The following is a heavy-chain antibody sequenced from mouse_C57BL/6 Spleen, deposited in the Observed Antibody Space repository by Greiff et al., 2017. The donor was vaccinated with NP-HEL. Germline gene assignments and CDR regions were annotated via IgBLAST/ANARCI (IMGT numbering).Heavy chain of an antibody. D-gene: IGHD2-4*01. CDR1: GYTFTSYW. J-gene: IGHJ3*01. CDR2: INPSNGGT. CDR3: ASPYDYDGTSWFAY. V-gene: IGHV1-53*01. Sequence: VQLQQPGTELVKPGASVKLSCKASGYTFTSYWMPWVKQRPGQGLEWIGNINPSNGGTNYNEKFKSKATLTVDKSSSTAYMQLSSLTSEDSAVDYGASPYDYDGTSWFAYWGQGTLVTVSA.